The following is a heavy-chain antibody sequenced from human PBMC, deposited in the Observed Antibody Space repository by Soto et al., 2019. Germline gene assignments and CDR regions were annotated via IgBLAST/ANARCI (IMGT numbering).Heavy chain of an antibody. J-gene: IGHJ6*02. Sequence: GGSLRLSCAASGFTFSTYSMTWVRQAPGKGLEWVSIISSSGDATYYVDSVKGRFTISRDNSRNTLNLQMNSLRAEDTAVYYCAKNGDFWSWGMDVWGQGTTVTVSS. CDR1: GFTFSTYS. D-gene: IGHD3-3*01. CDR3: AKNGDFWSWGMDV. V-gene: IGHV3-23*01. CDR2: ISSSGDAT.